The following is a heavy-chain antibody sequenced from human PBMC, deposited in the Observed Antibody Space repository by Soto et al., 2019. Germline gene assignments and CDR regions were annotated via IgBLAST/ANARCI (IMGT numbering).Heavy chain of an antibody. J-gene: IGHJ4*02. Sequence: AAVHVSHKASGYTFTGYYMHWVRQAPRQELEWMGWINPNSGGTNYAKKFQGRVTMTRDTSISTAYMGLSGLRSDDTAVYCCAREIAPGYSSGWDVIDYWGQGTLVTVSS. CDR1: GYTFTGYY. CDR2: INPNSGGT. CDR3: AREIAPGYSSGWDVIDY. V-gene: IGHV1-2*02. D-gene: IGHD6-19*01.